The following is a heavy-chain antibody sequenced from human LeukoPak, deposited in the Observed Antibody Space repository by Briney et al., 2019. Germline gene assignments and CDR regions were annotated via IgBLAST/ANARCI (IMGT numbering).Heavy chain of an antibody. CDR2: ISGSGGST. CDR1: GFTFSSFG. D-gene: IGHD2-2*01. Sequence: HAGRSLRLSCAASGFTFSSFGMHWVRQAPGKGLEWVSAISGSGGSTYYADSVKGRFTISRDNSKNTLYLQMNSLRAEDTAVYYCAKRGSASSSTSCYRGIDYWGQGTLVTVSS. V-gene: IGHV3-23*01. CDR3: AKRGSASSSTSCYRGIDY. J-gene: IGHJ4*02.